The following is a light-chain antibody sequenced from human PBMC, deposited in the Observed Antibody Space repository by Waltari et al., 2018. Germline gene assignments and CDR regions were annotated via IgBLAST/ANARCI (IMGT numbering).Light chain of an antibody. J-gene: IGLJ1*01. Sequence: QSALTQPASVSGSPGQSITLSCPGTDRDVGAYDFVSLYQQPPGKAPHLIIYEVSNRPSGISNRFSASKSGNTASLTISGLQAEDEADYYCSSYTTSSAPGVFGTGTRVTVL. CDR2: EVS. CDR3: SSYTTSSAPGV. CDR1: DRDVGAYDF. V-gene: IGLV2-14*01.